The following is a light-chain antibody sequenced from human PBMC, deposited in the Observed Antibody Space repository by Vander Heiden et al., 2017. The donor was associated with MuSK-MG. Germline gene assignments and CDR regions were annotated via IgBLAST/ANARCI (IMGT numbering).Light chain of an antibody. CDR1: SSNIGAGYD. Sequence: QSVLTQPPSVSGAPGQRVSISCTGSSSNIGAGYDVHWYQQLPATAPKLLIYGTSNRPSGVPDRFSGSKSGTSASLAIPGLQAEDEADYYCQSYDSSLSGVVFGGGTKLTVL. V-gene: IGLV1-40*01. CDR2: GTS. J-gene: IGLJ2*01. CDR3: QSYDSSLSGVV.